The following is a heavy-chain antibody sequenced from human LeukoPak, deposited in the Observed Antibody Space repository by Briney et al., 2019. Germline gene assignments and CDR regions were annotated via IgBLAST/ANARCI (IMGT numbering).Heavy chain of an antibody. Sequence: KPSETLSLTCAVYGGSFSGYYWSWIRQPPGKGLEWIGEINHSGSTNYNPSLKSRVTISVDTSKNQFSLKLSSVTAADTAVCCCARGRGVGATGNFDYWGQGTLVTVSS. J-gene: IGHJ4*02. CDR1: GGSFSGYY. CDR2: INHSGST. CDR3: ARGRGVGATGNFDY. V-gene: IGHV4-34*01. D-gene: IGHD1-26*01.